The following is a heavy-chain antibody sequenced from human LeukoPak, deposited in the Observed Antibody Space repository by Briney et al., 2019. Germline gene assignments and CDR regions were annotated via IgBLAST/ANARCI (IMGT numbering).Heavy chain of an antibody. V-gene: IGHV4-59*01. Sequence: SETLSLTCTVSGGSISTYHWSWIRQPPGKGPEWIGHISDSGSTSYNPSLRSRVTISVDTSKNQFSLKLSSVTAADTAVYYCARDLGRGFDYWGQGTLVTVSS. D-gene: IGHD7-27*01. CDR3: ARDLGRGFDY. CDR2: ISDSGST. J-gene: IGHJ4*02. CDR1: GGSISTYH.